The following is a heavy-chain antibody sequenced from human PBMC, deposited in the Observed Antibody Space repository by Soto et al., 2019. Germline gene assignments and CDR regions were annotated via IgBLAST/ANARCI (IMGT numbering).Heavy chain of an antibody. CDR1: GYTLTELS. CDR2: FDPEDGET. J-gene: IGHJ4*02. V-gene: IGHV1-24*01. D-gene: IGHD3-22*01. Sequence: GASVKVSCKVSGYTLTELSMHWVRQAPGKGLEWMGGFDPEDGETIYAQKFQGRVTMTEDTSTDTAYMELSSLRSEDTAVYYCATAPYYYDSSGLFDYWGQGTLVTVSS. CDR3: ATAPYYYDSSGLFDY.